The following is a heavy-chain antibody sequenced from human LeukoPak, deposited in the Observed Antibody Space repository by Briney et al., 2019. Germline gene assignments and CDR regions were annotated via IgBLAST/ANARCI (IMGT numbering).Heavy chain of an antibody. D-gene: IGHD6-6*01. V-gene: IGHV4-59*01. Sequence: SETLSLTCTVSGGSISSYYWSWIRQPPGKGLEWIGYIYYSGSTNYNPSLKSRVTISVDTSKNQFSLKLSSVTAADTAVYYCTRGEAPGEDFDLWGRGTLVSVSS. CDR1: GGSISSYY. J-gene: IGHJ2*01. CDR2: IYYSGST. CDR3: TRGEAPGEDFDL.